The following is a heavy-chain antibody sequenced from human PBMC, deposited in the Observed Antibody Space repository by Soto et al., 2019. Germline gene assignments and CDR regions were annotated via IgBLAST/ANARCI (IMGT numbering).Heavy chain of an antibody. CDR1: GFTFSSYA. CDR3: LGSPGAFDI. Sequence: GGSLRLSCAASGFTFSSYAMKWVRQAPGKGLEWVSAISGSGGSTYYADSVKGRFTISRDNSKNTLYLQMNSLRAEDTAVYYCLGSPGAFDIWGQGTMVTVSS. D-gene: IGHD2-15*01. CDR2: ISGSGGST. V-gene: IGHV3-23*01. J-gene: IGHJ3*02.